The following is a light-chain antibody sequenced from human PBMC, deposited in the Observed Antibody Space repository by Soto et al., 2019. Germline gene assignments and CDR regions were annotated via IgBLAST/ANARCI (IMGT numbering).Light chain of an antibody. CDR2: SAS. J-gene: IGKJ2*01. V-gene: IGKV1-9*01. CDR3: QQLYTYPYT. Sequence: IQLTQSPTSLSASVGDRVTIPCRASQGIDSYLAWYQRKPGEAPKLLIYSASTLQSGVPSRFSGRGSGTDFTLSISSLQPEDFATYYCQQLYTYPYTFGQGTKLDIK. CDR1: QGIDSY.